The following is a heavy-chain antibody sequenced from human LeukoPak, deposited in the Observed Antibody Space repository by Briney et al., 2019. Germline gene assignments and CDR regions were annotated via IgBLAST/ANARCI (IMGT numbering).Heavy chain of an antibody. V-gene: IGHV4-4*07. CDR1: GGSISNYY. Sequence: PSETLSLTCTVSGGSISNYYWSWIRQPAGKGLEWIGRIYTSGSINYNPSLKSRVTMSVDTSKNQFSLTLSSVTAADTAVYYCARTPLRTQCFDYWGQGTLVTVSS. J-gene: IGHJ4*02. D-gene: IGHD5-12*01. CDR2: IYTSGSI. CDR3: ARTPLRTQCFDY.